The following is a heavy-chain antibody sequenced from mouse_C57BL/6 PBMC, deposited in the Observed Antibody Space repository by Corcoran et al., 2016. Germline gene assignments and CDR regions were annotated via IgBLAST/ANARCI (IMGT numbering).Heavy chain of an antibody. D-gene: IGHD2-4*01. Sequence: EVQLQQSGPELVKPGASVKISCKASGYTFTDYYMNWVKQSHGKSLEWIGDINPNNGGTSYNQKFKGKATVTVDKSSSTAYMELRSLTSEDSAVYYCARGHYDYDWFAYWGQGTLVTVSA. V-gene: IGHV1-26*01. CDR2: INPNNGGT. CDR3: ARGHYDYDWFAY. CDR1: GYTFTDYY. J-gene: IGHJ3*01.